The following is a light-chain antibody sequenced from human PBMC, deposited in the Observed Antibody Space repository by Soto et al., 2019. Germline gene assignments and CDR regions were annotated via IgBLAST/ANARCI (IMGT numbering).Light chain of an antibody. V-gene: IGLV1-40*01. J-gene: IGLJ1*01. CDR2: GNS. CDR1: SSNIGATYD. Sequence: QSALTQPPSVSGAPGQRVTISCPGSSSNIGATYDVQWYQQLPGTAPKLLIYGNSNRPSGVPDRFSGSKSGTSASLAITGLQADDEADYYCQSYDSSLSAHYVFGTGTKVTVL. CDR3: QSYDSSLSAHYV.